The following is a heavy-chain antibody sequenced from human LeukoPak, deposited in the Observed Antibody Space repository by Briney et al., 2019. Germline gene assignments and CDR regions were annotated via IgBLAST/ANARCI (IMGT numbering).Heavy chain of an antibody. CDR2: IRYDGSNK. Sequence: PGGSLRLSCAASGFTFSSYGMNWVRQAPGKGLEWVTFIRYDGSNKYYADSVKGRFTISRDNSKNTLYLQMNSLRAEDTAVYYCARGLYYYDSSGYVRAFDYWGQGTLVTVSS. CDR1: GFTFSSYG. D-gene: IGHD3-22*01. V-gene: IGHV3-30*02. CDR3: ARGLYYYDSSGYVRAFDY. J-gene: IGHJ4*02.